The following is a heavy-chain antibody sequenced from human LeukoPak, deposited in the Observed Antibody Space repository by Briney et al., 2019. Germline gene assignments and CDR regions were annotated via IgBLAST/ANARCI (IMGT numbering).Heavy chain of an antibody. Sequence: ASVKVSCKASGYTFTSYDINWVRQATGQGLEWMGWMNPNSGNTGYAQKFQGRVTMTRNTSINTAYMELSSLRSEDTAVYYCARTYSGGLNYYYYGMDVWGQGTTVTVSS. CDR1: GYTFTSYD. V-gene: IGHV1-8*01. CDR3: ARTYSGGLNYYYYGMDV. D-gene: IGHD1-26*01. J-gene: IGHJ6*02. CDR2: MNPNSGNT.